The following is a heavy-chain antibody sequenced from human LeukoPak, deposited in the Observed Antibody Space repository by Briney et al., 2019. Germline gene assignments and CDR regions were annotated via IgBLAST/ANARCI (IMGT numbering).Heavy chain of an antibody. D-gene: IGHD3-3*01. V-gene: IGHV4-34*01. CDR3: ARGFSAPYYDFWSGTQTHWYFDL. J-gene: IGHJ2*01. CDR2: INHSGST. CDR1: GGSFSGYY. Sequence: SETLSLTCAVYGGSFSGYYWSWIRQPPGKGLEWIGEINHSGSTNYNPSLKSRVTISVDTSKNQFSLKLSSVTAADTAVYYCARGFSAPYYDFWSGTQTHWYFDLWGRGTLVTVSS.